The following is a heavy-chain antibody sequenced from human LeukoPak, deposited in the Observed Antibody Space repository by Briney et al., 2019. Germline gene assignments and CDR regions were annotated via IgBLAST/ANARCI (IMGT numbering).Heavy chain of an antibody. CDR3: ARGWSRQVYYFDY. J-gene: IGHJ4*02. D-gene: IGHD2-15*01. Sequence: SVKVSCKASGGAFSSYAISWVRQAPGQGLEWMGRIIPIFGTANYAQKFQGRVTITTDESTSTAYMELSSLRSEDTAVYYCARGWSRQVYYFDYWGQGTLVTVSS. CDR2: IIPIFGTA. CDR1: GGAFSSYA. V-gene: IGHV1-69*05.